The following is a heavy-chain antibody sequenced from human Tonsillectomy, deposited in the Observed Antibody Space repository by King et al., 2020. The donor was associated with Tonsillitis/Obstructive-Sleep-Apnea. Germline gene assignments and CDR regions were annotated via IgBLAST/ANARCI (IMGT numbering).Heavy chain of an antibody. CDR3: ARAPGNSGYDYNYFDY. CDR2: TFPRDSYT. D-gene: IGHD5-12*01. J-gene: IGHJ4*02. Sequence: QLVQSGAEVIKPGESLKISCMGSGYSFTSYWIGWVRQMPGKGLEWMGITFPRDSYTRYSPSFQGQVTISADTSISTAYLQWSSLKASDTAMYFCARAPGNSGYDYNYFDYWGQGTLVTVSS. CDR1: GYSFTSYW. V-gene: IGHV5-51*01.